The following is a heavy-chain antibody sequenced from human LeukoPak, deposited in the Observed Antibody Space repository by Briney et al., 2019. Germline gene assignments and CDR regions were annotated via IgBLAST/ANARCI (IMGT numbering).Heavy chain of an antibody. CDR3: ASFGGEYSSSWYYFDY. D-gene: IGHD6-13*01. Sequence: PSETLSLTCTVSGGSISSCYWSWIRQPPGKGLEWIGYIYYSGSTNYNPSLKSRVTISVDTSKNQFSLKLSSVTAADTAVYYCASFGGEYSSSWYYFDYWGQGTLVTVSS. V-gene: IGHV4-59*08. CDR2: IYYSGST. CDR1: GGSISSCY. J-gene: IGHJ4*02.